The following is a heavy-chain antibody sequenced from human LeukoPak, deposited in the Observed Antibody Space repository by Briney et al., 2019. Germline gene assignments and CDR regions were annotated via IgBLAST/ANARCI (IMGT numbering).Heavy chain of an antibody. D-gene: IGHD3-22*01. CDR1: GDSVSSNSAA. CDR3: ARDHYYDSSGSHKRWFDP. Sequence: SQTLSLTCAISGDSVSSNSAAWNWIRQSPSRGLEWLGRTYYRSKWYNDYAVSVKSRITINPDTSKNQFSLQLNSVTPEDTAVHYCARDHYYDSSGSHKRWFDPWGQGTLVTVSS. CDR2: TYYRSKWYN. J-gene: IGHJ5*02. V-gene: IGHV6-1*01.